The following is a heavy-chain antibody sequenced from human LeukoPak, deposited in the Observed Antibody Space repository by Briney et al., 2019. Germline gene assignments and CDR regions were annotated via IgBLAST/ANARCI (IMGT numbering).Heavy chain of an antibody. CDR1: GFTFSNYW. CDR2: IKQDESEK. V-gene: IGHV3-7*01. Sequence: GGSLRLSCSASGFTFSNYWMSWVRQAPGKGLEGVANIKQDESEKYYVDSVKGRFTISRDNAKSSLSLHMNSLRAEDTAVYYCARALDSSSSRYQAFEEWGQGTLVTVSS. J-gene: IGHJ4*02. D-gene: IGHD2-2*01. CDR3: ARALDSSSSRYQAFEE.